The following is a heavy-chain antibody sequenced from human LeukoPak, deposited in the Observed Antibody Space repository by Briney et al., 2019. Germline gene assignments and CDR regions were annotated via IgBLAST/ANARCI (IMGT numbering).Heavy chain of an antibody. CDR3: ARGAVTSDY. CDR2: ISSSGSTI. CDR1: GFTLSSYE. D-gene: IGHD4-11*01. Sequence: PGGSLRLSCAASGFTLSSYEMNWVRQAPGKGREWVSYISSSGSTIYYADSVKGRFTISRDNAKNSLCLQMNSLRAEDTAVYYCARGAVTSDYWGQGTLVTVSS. V-gene: IGHV3-48*03. J-gene: IGHJ4*02.